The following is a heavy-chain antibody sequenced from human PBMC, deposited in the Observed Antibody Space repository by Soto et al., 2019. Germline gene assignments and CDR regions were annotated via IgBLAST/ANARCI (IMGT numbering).Heavy chain of an antibody. Sequence: QVQLQEWGPGLVKPSETLSLTCTVSGGSISTYYWSWIRQPAGKGLEWIGRIYSGRSINYNPSLMSRVSMSVDMFKNQLSLNLSSVTAADTAVYFWARGPGGFGEFSLDYWGQGTLVTVSS. CDR3: ARGPGGFGEFSLDY. CDR2: IYSGRSI. D-gene: IGHD3-10*01. CDR1: GGSISTYY. V-gene: IGHV4-4*07. J-gene: IGHJ4*02.